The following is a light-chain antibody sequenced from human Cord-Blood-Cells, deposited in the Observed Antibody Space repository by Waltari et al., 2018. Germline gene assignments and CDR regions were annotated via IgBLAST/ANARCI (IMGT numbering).Light chain of an antibody. CDR3: QVWDSSSDPVV. Sequence: SYVLTQPPSVSVAPGKTARITCGGNNIGSKSVHWHQQKPGQAPVQVIFYESDRSSGIPERVSGSTSGNTATLTISRVEAGDEADYYCQVWDSSSDPVVFGGGTKLTVL. J-gene: IGLJ2*01. V-gene: IGLV3-21*04. CDR2: YES. CDR1: NIGSKS.